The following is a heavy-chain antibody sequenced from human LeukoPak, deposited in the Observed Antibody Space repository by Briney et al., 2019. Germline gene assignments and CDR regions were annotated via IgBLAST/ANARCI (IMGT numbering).Heavy chain of an antibody. J-gene: IGHJ5*02. D-gene: IGHD2-15*01. CDR3: ARFGCSGGSCYRRFDP. V-gene: IGHV4-61*02. CDR2: IYTSGST. Sequence: SETLSLTCTVSGGSISSGSYYWSWIRQPAGKGLEWIGRIYTSGSTNYNPSLKSRVTISVDTSKNQFSLKLSSVTAADTAVYYCARFGCSGGSCYRRFDPWGQGTLVTVSS. CDR1: GGSISSGSYY.